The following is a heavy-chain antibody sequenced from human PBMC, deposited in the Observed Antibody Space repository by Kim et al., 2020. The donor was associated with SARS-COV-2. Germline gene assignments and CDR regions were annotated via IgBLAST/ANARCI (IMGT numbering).Heavy chain of an antibody. Sequence: GGSLRLSCAASGFTFSSYDMHWVRQATGKGLEWVSAIGTAGDTYYPGSVKGRFTISRENAKNSLYLQMNSLRAGDTAVYYCARGYGCSSTSCHPNDAFDIWGQGTMVTVSS. J-gene: IGHJ3*02. V-gene: IGHV3-13*01. CDR1: GFTFSSYD. CDR3: ARGYGCSSTSCHPNDAFDI. CDR2: IGTAGDT. D-gene: IGHD2-2*01.